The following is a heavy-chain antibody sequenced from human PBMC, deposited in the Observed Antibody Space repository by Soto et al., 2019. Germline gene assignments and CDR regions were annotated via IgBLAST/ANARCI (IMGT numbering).Heavy chain of an antibody. J-gene: IGHJ3*02. Sequence: QVQLQQWGAGLLKPSETLSLTCAVYGGFVSSGSYYWSGIRQPPGKGLEWIGEMSHSGGTHFNPSLKSPVTISVDTSKNQFSLRMSSVTAADTALYYCARVERGTVTTVVDAFDIWGPGTMVTVSS. CDR2: MSHSGGT. D-gene: IGHD1-1*01. V-gene: IGHV4-34*01. CDR1: GGFVSSGSYY. CDR3: ARVERGTVTTVVDAFDI.